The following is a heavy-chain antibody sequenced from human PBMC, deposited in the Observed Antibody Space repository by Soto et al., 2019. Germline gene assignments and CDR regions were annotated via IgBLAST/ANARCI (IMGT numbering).Heavy chain of an antibody. Sequence: QVQLVQSETEVKKPGDSVRVSCRASGYSLTNFAMHWVRRAPGHRLEWMGWINGGNGDTRFSHEFQGRVAITRDTSANTAYMELTRLRSEYTAVYYCARENLARRKHLDFWGQEPWPSSP. CDR3: ARENLARRKHLDF. CDR2: INGGNGDT. V-gene: IGHV1-3*01. CDR1: GYSLTNFA. J-gene: IGHJ4*01.